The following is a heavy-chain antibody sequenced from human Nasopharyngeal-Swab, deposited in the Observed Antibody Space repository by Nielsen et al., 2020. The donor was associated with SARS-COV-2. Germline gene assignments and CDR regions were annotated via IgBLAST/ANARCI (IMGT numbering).Heavy chain of an antibody. Sequence: ASVKVSCKASGYTFTGYYMHWVRQAPGQGLEGMGWINPNSGGTNYAQKFQGRVTMTRDTSISTAYMELSRLRSDDTAVYYCARSRVFVVVPADYVDSRDAFDIWGQGTMVTVSS. CDR2: INPNSGGT. D-gene: IGHD2-2*01. CDR1: GYTFTGYY. V-gene: IGHV1-2*02. CDR3: ARSRVFVVVPADYVDSRDAFDI. J-gene: IGHJ3*02.